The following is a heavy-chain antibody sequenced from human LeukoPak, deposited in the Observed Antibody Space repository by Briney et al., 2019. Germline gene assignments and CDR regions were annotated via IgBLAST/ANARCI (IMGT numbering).Heavy chain of an antibody. Sequence: PSETLSLTCTVSGGSISSDDYYWSWIRQPPGKGLEWIGYIYYSGSTNYNPSLKSRVTISVDTSKNQFSLKLSSVTAADTAVYYCAGTYYFDSSGYHFDPWGQGTLVTVSS. CDR1: GGSISSDDYY. CDR2: IYYSGST. J-gene: IGHJ5*02. D-gene: IGHD3-22*01. V-gene: IGHV4-30-4*01. CDR3: AGTYYFDSSGYHFDP.